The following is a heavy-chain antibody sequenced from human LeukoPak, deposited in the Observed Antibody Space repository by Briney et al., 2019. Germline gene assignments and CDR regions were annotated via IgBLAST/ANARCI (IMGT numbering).Heavy chain of an antibody. D-gene: IGHD4-23*01. J-gene: IGHJ6*02. CDR3: ARDLTTVVTVNYFFYGMDV. CDR1: GYTFTSYG. Sequence: ASVKVSCKASGYTFTSYGISWVRQAPGQELEWMGWISAYNGNTNYAQKLQGRVTMTTDTSTSTAYMELRSLRSDDTAVYYCARDLTTVVTVNYFFYGMDVWGQGTTVTVSS. V-gene: IGHV1-18*01. CDR2: ISAYNGNT.